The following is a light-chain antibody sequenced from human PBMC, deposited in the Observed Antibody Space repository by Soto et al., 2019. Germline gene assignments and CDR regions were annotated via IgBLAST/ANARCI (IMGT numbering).Light chain of an antibody. CDR3: QQYESLPIT. V-gene: IGKV1-33*01. CDR2: DAS. Sequence: DIQMTQSPSSLSASAGDRVTITCRATHDITNFLNLYQQKPGKAPKLLINDASNLETGVPSRFSGSGSGTYFTFTISSLQPEDIATYYCQQYESLPITFGGGTKVEIK. CDR1: HDITNF. J-gene: IGKJ4*01.